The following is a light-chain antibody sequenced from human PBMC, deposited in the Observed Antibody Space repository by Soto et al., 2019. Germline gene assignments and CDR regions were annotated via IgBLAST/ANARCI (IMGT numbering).Light chain of an antibody. CDR2: GND. Sequence: QAVVTQPPSVSGAPGQRVTISCAGSSSNIGAGYDVHWYQQLPGTAPKLLIHGNDNRPSGVPDRFSGSRSGTSASLAITGLQAEDEADYYCQSYDSRLSGVVFGGGTKLTVL. J-gene: IGLJ2*01. CDR3: QSYDSRLSGVV. V-gene: IGLV1-40*01. CDR1: SSNIGAGYD.